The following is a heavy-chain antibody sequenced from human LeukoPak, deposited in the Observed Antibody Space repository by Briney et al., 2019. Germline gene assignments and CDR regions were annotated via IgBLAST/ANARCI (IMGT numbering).Heavy chain of an antibody. J-gene: IGHJ4*02. Sequence: SETLSLTCTVSGGSISNYYWSWIRRPPGKGLEWIGYIYYSGSTLYNPSLKSRVTISVDTSKNQFSMKLSSVTDADTAVYHCARVSDPTDIDYWGQGTLVTVSS. D-gene: IGHD1-26*01. V-gene: IGHV4-59*01. CDR2: IYYSGST. CDR1: GGSISNYY. CDR3: ARVSDPTDIDY.